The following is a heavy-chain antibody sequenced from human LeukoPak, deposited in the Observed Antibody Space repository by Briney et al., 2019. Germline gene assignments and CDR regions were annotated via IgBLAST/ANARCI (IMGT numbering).Heavy chain of an antibody. CDR1: GYTFTSYD. CDR2: MNPNSGNT. D-gene: IGHD6-6*01. J-gene: IGHJ6*03. V-gene: IGHV1-8*01. Sequence: ASVKVSCKASGYTFTSYDINWVRQATGQGLEWMGWMNPNSGNTGYAQKFQGRVTMARNTSISTAYMELSSLRSEDTAVYYCARGRKVAARPYYYYYMDVWGNGTTVTVSS. CDR3: ARGRKVAARPYYYYYMDV.